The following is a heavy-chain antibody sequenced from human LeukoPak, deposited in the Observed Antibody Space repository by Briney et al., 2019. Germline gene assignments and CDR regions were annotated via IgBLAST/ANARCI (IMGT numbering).Heavy chain of an antibody. CDR3: AREGSSGWYSRSWFDP. V-gene: IGHV4-39*07. CDR2: IYYSGST. D-gene: IGHD6-19*01. J-gene: IGHJ5*02. Sequence: SETLSLTCTVSGGSISSSSYYWGWIRQPPGKGLEWIGSIYYSGSTYYNPSLKSRVTISVDTSKNQFSLKLSSVTAADTAVYYCAREGSSGWYSRSWFDPWGQGTLVTVSS. CDR1: GGSISSSSYY.